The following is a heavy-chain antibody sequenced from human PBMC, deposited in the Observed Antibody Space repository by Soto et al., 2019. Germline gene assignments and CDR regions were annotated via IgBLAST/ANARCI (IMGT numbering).Heavy chain of an antibody. D-gene: IGHD1-26*01. V-gene: IGHV3-48*01. CDR2: INSGSTSV. Sequence: EVQLVESGGGLVQPGGSLRLSCVASGFIFNSYSMNWVRQAPGKGLEWISYINSGSTSVFYADSVKGRFTISRDNGKKSLYLQMNSRRAQDTAGYYCASSASPDAYWGQGTLVTVSS. CDR3: ASSASPDAY. J-gene: IGHJ4*02. CDR1: GFIFNSYS.